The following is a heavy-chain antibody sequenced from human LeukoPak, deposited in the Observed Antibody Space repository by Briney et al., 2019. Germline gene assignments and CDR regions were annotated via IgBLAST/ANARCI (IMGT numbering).Heavy chain of an antibody. V-gene: IGHV4-59*01. CDR3: ARVRYSITMGASGLFDY. CDR1: GGSISSYC. Sequence: SETLSLTCTVSGGSISSYCWSWIRQPPGKGLEWIGYIYYSGSTNYNPSLKSRVTISVDTSKNQFSLKLSSVTAADTAVYYCARVRYSITMGASGLFDYWGQGTLVTVSS. J-gene: IGHJ4*02. D-gene: IGHD3-10*01. CDR2: IYYSGST.